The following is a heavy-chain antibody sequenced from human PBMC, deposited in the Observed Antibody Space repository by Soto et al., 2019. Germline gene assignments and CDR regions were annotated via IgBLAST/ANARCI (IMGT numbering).Heavy chain of an antibody. CDR3: ARAGPFMPPGDALDI. CDR2: IYYSGST. D-gene: IGHD2-2*01. J-gene: IGHJ3*02. CDR1: GGSISSSSYY. V-gene: IGHV4-39*01. Sequence: SETLSLTCTVSGGSISSSSYYWGWIRQPPGKGLEWIGSIYYSGSTYYNPSLKSRVTISVDTSKNQFSLKLSSVTAADTAVYYCARAGPFMPPGDALDIWGQGTMVTVSS.